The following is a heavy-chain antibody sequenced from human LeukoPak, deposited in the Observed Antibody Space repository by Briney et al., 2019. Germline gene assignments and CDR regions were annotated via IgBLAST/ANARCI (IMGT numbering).Heavy chain of an antibody. CDR3: ARGRGSSSSSYFDY. Sequence: GGSLRLSCAASAFTLSSYSMHWVREVPGKGLEWVAFISYDGSNKYYADSVKGRFTISRDNSKNTLYLQIDSLRAEDTAVYYCARGRGSSSSSYFDYWGQGTLVTVSS. CDR2: ISYDGSNK. D-gene: IGHD6-13*01. J-gene: IGHJ4*02. CDR1: AFTLSSYS. V-gene: IGHV3-30-3*01.